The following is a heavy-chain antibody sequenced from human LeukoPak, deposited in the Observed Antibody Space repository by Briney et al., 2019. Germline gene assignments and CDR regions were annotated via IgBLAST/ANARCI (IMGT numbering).Heavy chain of an antibody. D-gene: IGHD4-17*01. CDR1: GGSIGSTNYY. CDR3: ARNSYGDYGSQYYFDY. V-gene: IGHV4-61*05. Sequence: SETLSLTCTVSGGSIGSTNYYWGWIRQPPGKGLEWIGYIYYSGSTNYNPSLKSRVTISVDTSKNQFSLKLSSVTAADTAVYYCARNSYGDYGSQYYFDYWGQGTLVTVSS. CDR2: IYYSGST. J-gene: IGHJ4*02.